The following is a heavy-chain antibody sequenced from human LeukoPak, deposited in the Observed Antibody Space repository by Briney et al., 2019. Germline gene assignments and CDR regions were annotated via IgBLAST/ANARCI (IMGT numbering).Heavy chain of an antibody. D-gene: IGHD4-17*01. CDR3: ARDRQTYGDYDP. CDR2: IIPIFGTA. J-gene: IGHJ5*02. Sequence: ASVKVSCKASGGTFSSYAIGWVRQAPGQGLEWMGRIIPIFGTANYAQKFQGRVTITTDESTSTAYMELSSLRSEDTAVYYCARDRQTYGDYDPWGQGTLVTVSS. V-gene: IGHV1-69*05. CDR1: GGTFSSYA.